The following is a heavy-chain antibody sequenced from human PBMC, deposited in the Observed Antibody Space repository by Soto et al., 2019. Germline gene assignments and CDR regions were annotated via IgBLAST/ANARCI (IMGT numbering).Heavy chain of an antibody. CDR2: ISGYNGNT. D-gene: IGHD6-19*01. CDR3: ARFIMVGGWFDPNYYHGMDV. J-gene: IGHJ6*02. Sequence: QVQLVQSGAEVKKPGASVTVSCKTSGYTFSNYGINWVRQAPGQGLEWMGWISGYNGNTNYAQTVQGRVTMTTDTSTGTVYMELRSVKSDDTAISYCARFIMVGGWFDPNYYHGMDVWGQGTTVTVSS. CDR1: GYTFSNYG. V-gene: IGHV1-18*01.